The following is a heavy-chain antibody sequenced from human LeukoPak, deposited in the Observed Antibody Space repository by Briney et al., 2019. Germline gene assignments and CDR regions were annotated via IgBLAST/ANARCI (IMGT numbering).Heavy chain of an antibody. CDR1: GFSFSGYS. V-gene: IGHV3-21*06. D-gene: IGHD3-9*01. Sequence: GGSLRLSCAASGFSFSGYSMSWLRQAPGKGLEWVAAISSDGSSIFYADSMKGRFTISRDNAKNSLYLQMNGLRADDTAVYYCARKGLFDWLLYFDRWGQGTLVTVSS. J-gene: IGHJ4*02. CDR3: ARKGLFDWLLYFDR. CDR2: ISSDGSSI.